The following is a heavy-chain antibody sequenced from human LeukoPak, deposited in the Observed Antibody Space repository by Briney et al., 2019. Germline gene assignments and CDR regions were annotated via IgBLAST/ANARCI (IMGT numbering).Heavy chain of an antibody. D-gene: IGHD2-15*01. Sequence: SETLSLTCTVSGGSISSGDYYWSWIRQPPGKGLEWIGYIYYSGSTYYNLSLKSRFTMSVDTSKNQFSLMLSSVTAADTAVYYCARGIVVVRSWFDPWGQGTLVTVSS. CDR3: ARGIVVVRSWFDP. J-gene: IGHJ5*02. V-gene: IGHV4-30-4*08. CDR1: GGSISSGDYY. CDR2: IYYSGST.